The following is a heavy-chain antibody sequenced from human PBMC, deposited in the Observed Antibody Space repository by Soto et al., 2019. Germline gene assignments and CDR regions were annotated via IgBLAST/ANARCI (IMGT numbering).Heavy chain of an antibody. CDR3: ARVALRFLEWLPDAFDI. V-gene: IGHV3-7*03. CDR1: GFTFSSYW. J-gene: IGHJ3*02. Sequence: GGSLRLSCAASGFTFSSYWMSWVRQAPGKGLEWVANIKQDGSEKYYVDSVKGRFTISRDNAKNSLYLQMNSLRAEGTAAYYCARVALRFLEWLPDAFDIWGQGTMVTVSS. CDR2: IKQDGSEK. D-gene: IGHD3-3*01.